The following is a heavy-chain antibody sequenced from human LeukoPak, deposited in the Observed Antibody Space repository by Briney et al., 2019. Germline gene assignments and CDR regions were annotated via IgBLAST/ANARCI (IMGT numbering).Heavy chain of an antibody. V-gene: IGHV1-3*01. CDR1: GYTFTSYA. CDR3: ARGVYYDSSGYYSKNFDY. J-gene: IGHJ4*02. Sequence: ASVKVSCEASGYTFTSYAMHWVRQAPGQRLEWMGWINAGNGNTKYSQKFQGRVTITRDTSASTAYMELSSLRSEDTAVYYCARGVYYDSSGYYSKNFDYWDQGTLVTVSS. CDR2: INAGNGNT. D-gene: IGHD3-22*01.